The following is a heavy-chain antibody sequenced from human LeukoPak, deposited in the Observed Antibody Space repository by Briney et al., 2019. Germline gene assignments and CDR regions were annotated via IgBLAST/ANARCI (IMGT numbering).Heavy chain of an antibody. CDR2: IYSSGST. CDR1: GGSISGYY. Sequence: SETLSFTCTVYGGSISGYYWSWIRQPPGKELEWFGNIYSSGSTNYNPPLKSRVTISVDTSKNQFSLKLSSVTAADTAVYYCARVYYDFWSGHRTNYYMDVWGKGTTVTVSS. D-gene: IGHD3-3*01. J-gene: IGHJ6*03. V-gene: IGHV4-59*01. CDR3: ARVYYDFWSGHRTNYYMDV.